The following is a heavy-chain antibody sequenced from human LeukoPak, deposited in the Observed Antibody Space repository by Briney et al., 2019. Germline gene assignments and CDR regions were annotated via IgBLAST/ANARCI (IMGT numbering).Heavy chain of an antibody. J-gene: IGHJ4*02. CDR3: AREGRVSGYDFDC. CDR2: INSDGSSI. D-gene: IGHD5-12*01. CDR1: GFTFSSYW. Sequence: GGSLRLSCAASGFTFSSYWMHWVRQAPGKGLVWVSCINSDGSSITYADSVKGRFTISKDNAKNTLYLQMNRLRGEDTAVYYCAREGRVSGYDFDCWGQGTLVTVSS. V-gene: IGHV3-74*03.